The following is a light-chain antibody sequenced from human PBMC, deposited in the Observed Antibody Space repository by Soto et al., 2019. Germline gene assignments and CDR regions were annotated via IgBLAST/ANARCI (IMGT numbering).Light chain of an antibody. CDR3: QSYDSSLSGLYV. CDR2: DVS. V-gene: IGLV2-11*01. Sequence: QSALTQPRSVSGSPGQSVTISCTGTSSDIGGYNYVSWYQQHPGKAPKVMIYDVSKRPSGVPNRFSGSKSGNTASLTISGLQAEDEADYYCQSYDSSLSGLYVFGTGTKVTVL. CDR1: SSDIGGYNY. J-gene: IGLJ1*01.